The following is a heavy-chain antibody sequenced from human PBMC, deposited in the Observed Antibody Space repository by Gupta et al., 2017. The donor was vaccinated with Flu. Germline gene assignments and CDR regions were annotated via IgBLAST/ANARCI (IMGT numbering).Heavy chain of an antibody. J-gene: IGHJ4*02. CDR1: GGSISVPSYY. CDR3: TLLSSSLPLNY. V-gene: IGHV4-39*01. CDR2: VYYHGSA. Sequence: QLQLQESGPGLVKPSETLSLTCSVSGGSISVPSYYWGWVRQPPGKGLEWIGSVYYHGSAYYNPSLRSRVSISVDTSKNQFSLKLTSVTAADMAVYYCTLLSSSLPLNYWGQGNLVTVPS.